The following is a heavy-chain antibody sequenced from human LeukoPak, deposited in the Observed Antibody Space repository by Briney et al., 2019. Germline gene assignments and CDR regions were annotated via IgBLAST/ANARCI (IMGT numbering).Heavy chain of an antibody. Sequence: PGRSLRLSCAASGFTFNSYGIHWVRQAPGKGLEWVAVIWYDGNNKYYADSVKGRFTISRDSSKNTMYLQMNSLRAEDTAVYFCARVRYYGSGTYFFDYWGQGTLVTVSS. CDR3: ARVRYYGSGTYFFDY. CDR2: IWYDGNNK. V-gene: IGHV3-33*01. D-gene: IGHD3-10*01. J-gene: IGHJ4*02. CDR1: GFTFNSYG.